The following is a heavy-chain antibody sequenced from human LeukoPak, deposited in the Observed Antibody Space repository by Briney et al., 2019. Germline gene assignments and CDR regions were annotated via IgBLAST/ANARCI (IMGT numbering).Heavy chain of an antibody. Sequence: EASVKVSCKASGDTFTGYYMHWVRQAPGQGLEWMGWINPNSGRTNYAQKLQGRVNMTRDTSSSTAYTEPDRMTTADTAVYYCARKNGGRGSSWRETSIYYYYGMDVWGQGNTVTVSS. J-gene: IGHJ6*02. CDR1: GDTFTGYY. V-gene: IGHV1-2*02. CDR2: INPNSGRT. CDR3: ARKNGGRGSSWRETSIYYYYGMDV. D-gene: IGHD6-13*01.